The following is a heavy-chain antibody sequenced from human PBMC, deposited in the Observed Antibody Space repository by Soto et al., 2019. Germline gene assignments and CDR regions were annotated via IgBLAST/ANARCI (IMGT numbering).Heavy chain of an antibody. D-gene: IGHD5-12*01. CDR1: GFTFSSYS. V-gene: IGHV3-21*01. J-gene: IGHJ4*02. Sequence: EVQLVESGGGLVKPGGSLRLSCAASGFTFSSYSMNWVRQAPGKGLEWVSSISSSSSYIYYADSVKGRFTISRDNAKTSLYLQMNSLRAEDTAVYSCARDSRIVATFAVDYWGQGTLVTVSS. CDR3: ARDSRIVATFAVDY. CDR2: ISSSSSYI.